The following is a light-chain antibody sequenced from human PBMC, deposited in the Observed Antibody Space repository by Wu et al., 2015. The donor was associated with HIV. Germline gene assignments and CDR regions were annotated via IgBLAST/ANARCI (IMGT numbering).Light chain of an antibody. CDR3: HQYGSSPAP. CDR1: QTVNSDF. J-gene: IGKJ4*01. Sequence: EVVMTQSPASLSVSPGEGATLSCRASQTVNSDFLAWYQQKPGQAPRLVIFAASIPATGIPQRFSGSGSGTNFSLIINRLEPEDFGVYYCHQYGSSPAPFGGGTRVDVK. V-gene: IGKV3-20*01. CDR2: AAS.